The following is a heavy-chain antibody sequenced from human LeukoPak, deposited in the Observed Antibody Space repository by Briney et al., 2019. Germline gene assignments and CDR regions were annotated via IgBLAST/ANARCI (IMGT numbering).Heavy chain of an antibody. D-gene: IGHD2-2*01. Sequence: ASVKVSCKAPGYTFTDYYMHWVRQAPGQGFEWMGSINPNDGDTYYAQKFQGRVTMTRDTSISTAHMEVSRLRSDDTAVYYCARANFLYCSSTSCLSDYWGQGTLVTVSS. CDR2: INPNDGDT. CDR1: GYTFTDYY. J-gene: IGHJ4*02. V-gene: IGHV1-2*02. CDR3: ARANFLYCSSTSCLSDY.